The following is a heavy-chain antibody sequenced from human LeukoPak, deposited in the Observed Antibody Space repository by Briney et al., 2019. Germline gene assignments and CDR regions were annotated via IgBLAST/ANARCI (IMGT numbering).Heavy chain of an antibody. CDR3: ARYYYDSSGSNSGMDV. V-gene: IGHV4-4*07. CDR2: IYTSGST. CDR1: GGSISSYY. Sequence: SETLSLTCTVSGGSISSYYWSWIRQPAGKGLEWIGRIYTSGSTNYNPSLKSRVTMSVDTSKNQFSLKLSSVTAAGTAVYYCARYYYDSSGSNSGMDVWGQGTTVTVS. D-gene: IGHD3-22*01. J-gene: IGHJ6*02.